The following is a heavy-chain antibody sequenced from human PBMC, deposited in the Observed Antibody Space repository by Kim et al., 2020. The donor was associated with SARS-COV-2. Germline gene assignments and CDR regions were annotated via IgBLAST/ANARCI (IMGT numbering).Heavy chain of an antibody. J-gene: IGHJ5*02. V-gene: IGHV3-43*02. CDR3: AKDTGP. Sequence: GGSLRLSCVVSGLRFDDYAMHWVRQGPGKGLEWVSQIRADGTKTYYADSVKGRFTISRDNSKNSLYLQMNSLTTEDTGLYYCAKDTGPWGQGTLVTVSS. CDR1: GLRFDDYA. CDR2: IRADGTKT.